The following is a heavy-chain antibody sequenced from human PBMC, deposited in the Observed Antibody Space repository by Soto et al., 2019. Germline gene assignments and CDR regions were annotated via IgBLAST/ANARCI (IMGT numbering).Heavy chain of an antibody. V-gene: IGHV5-51*01. D-gene: IGHD3-9*01. CDR3: ARQADYNILTGYFSYFDS. J-gene: IGHJ4*02. CDR1: GYSFTDYW. Sequence: RGESLKISCKSSGYSFTDYWIGWVRQMPGKGLEWMGIIYPGDSDARYSPSFQGQVTISVDTSINTAFLRWNSLTASDTAMYYCARQADYNILTGYFSYFDSWCQGSLVTLSS. CDR2: IYPGDSDA.